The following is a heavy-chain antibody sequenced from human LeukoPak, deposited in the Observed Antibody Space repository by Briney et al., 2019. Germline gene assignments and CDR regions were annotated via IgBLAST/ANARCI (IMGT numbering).Heavy chain of an antibody. CDR2: ISESGSGT. J-gene: IGHJ4*02. V-gene: IGHV3-23*01. CDR3: ARGHLIVGATFDY. D-gene: IGHD1-26*01. Sequence: GGSLRLSCEASGFTFNTCAMSWVRQAPGKGLEWVSAISESGSGTYYADSVKGRFTISRDNAKNSLYLQMNSLRAEDTAVYYCARGHLIVGATFDYWGQGTLVTVSS. CDR1: GFTFNTCA.